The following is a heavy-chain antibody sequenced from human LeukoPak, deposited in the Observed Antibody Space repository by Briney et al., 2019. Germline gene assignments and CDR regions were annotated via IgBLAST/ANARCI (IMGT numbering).Heavy chain of an antibody. J-gene: IGHJ4*02. V-gene: IGHV5-51*01. Sequence: GESLKISCKGSGYSFTNYWNGWVRQMPGKGLEWMGINHPADSDTSNSQSFQGQVTISTDNSISTAYLQWSSLKASDTAMYYCTTYSNSWEGDDWGQGTLVTVSS. CDR2: NHPADSDT. CDR3: TTYSNSWEGDD. CDR1: GYSFTNYW. D-gene: IGHD2/OR15-2a*01.